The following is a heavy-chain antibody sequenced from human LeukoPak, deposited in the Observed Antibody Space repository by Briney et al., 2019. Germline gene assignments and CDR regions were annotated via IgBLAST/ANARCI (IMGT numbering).Heavy chain of an antibody. V-gene: IGHV4-39*07. Sequence: PSETLSLTCTVSGGSISSSSYYWGWIRQPPGKGLEWIGSIYYSGSTYYNPSLKSRVTISVDTSKNQFSLKLSSVTAADTAVYYCARKGRNPKYYYYYYMDVWGKGTTVTVSS. J-gene: IGHJ6*03. CDR2: IYYSGST. CDR1: GGSISSSSYY. CDR3: ARKGRNPKYYYYYYMDV.